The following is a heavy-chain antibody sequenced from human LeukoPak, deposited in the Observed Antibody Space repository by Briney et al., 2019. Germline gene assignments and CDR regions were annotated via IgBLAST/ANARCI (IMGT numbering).Heavy chain of an antibody. CDR2: ISGSSGRT. D-gene: IGHD3-10*02. Sequence: PGGSLRLSCAASGFTFSSYAMNWVRQAPGKGLEWVSAISGSSGRTYYADSVKGRFTISRDNAKNSLYLQVNSLRAEDTAVYYCAELGITMIGGVWGKGTTVTISS. V-gene: IGHV3-23*01. J-gene: IGHJ6*04. CDR3: AELGITMIGGV. CDR1: GFTFSSYA.